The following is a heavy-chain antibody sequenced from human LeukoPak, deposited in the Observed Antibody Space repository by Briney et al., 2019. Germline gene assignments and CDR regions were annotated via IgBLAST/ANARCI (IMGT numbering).Heavy chain of an antibody. D-gene: IGHD3-10*01. CDR2: INPSGGST. V-gene: IGHV1-46*01. Sequence: ASVKVSCKASGYTFTSYYMPWVRQAPGQGLEWMGIINPSGGSTSYAQKFQGRVTMTRDTSTSTVYMELSSLRSEDTAVYYCARERFGDYGMDVWGQGTTVTVSS. CDR1: GYTFTSYY. J-gene: IGHJ6*02. CDR3: ARERFGDYGMDV.